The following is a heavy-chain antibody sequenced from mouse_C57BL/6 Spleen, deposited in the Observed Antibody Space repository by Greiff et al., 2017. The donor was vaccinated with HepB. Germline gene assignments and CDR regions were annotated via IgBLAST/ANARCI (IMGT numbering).Heavy chain of an antibody. V-gene: IGHV1-69*01. J-gene: IGHJ4*01. CDR2: IDPSDSYT. Sequence: VQLQQPGAELVMPGASVKLSCKASGYTFTSYWMHWVKQRPGQGLEWIGEIDPSDSYTNYNQKFKGKSTLTVDKSSSTAYMQLSSQTSEDSAVYYCARGDGNHYYAMDYWGQGTSVTVSS. CDR1: GYTFTSYW. D-gene: IGHD2-1*01. CDR3: ARGDGNHYYAMDY.